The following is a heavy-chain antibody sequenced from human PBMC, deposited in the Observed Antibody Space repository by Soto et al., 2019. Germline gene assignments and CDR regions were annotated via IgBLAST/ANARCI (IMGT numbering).Heavy chain of an antibody. CDR2: IYYSGST. V-gene: IGHV4-59*01. Sequence: SETLSLTCTVSGGSISSYYWSWIRQPPGKGLEWIGYIYYSGSTNYNPSLKSRVTISVDTSKNQFSLKLSSVTAADTAVYYCARVLGGYNWFDPWGQGTLVTVSS. J-gene: IGHJ5*02. D-gene: IGHD2-15*01. CDR3: ARVLGGYNWFDP. CDR1: GGSISSYY.